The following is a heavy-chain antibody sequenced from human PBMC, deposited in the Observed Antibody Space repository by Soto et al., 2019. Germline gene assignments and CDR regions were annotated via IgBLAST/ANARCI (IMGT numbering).Heavy chain of an antibody. CDR1: GYSFTSYW. CDR3: ARQPGGGYDFWSGIPPYYYGMDI. D-gene: IGHD3-3*01. J-gene: IGHJ6*02. CDR2: IDPSDSYT. Sequence: PGESLKISCKGSGYSFTSYWISWVRQMPGKGLGWMGRIDPSDSYTNYSPSFQGHVTISADKSISTAYLQWSSLKASDTAMYYCARQPGGGYDFWSGIPPYYYGMDIWGQGTTVTVSS. V-gene: IGHV5-10-1*01.